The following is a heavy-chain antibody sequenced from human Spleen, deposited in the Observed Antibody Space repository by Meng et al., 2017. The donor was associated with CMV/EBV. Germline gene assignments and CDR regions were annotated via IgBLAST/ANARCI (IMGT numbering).Heavy chain of an antibody. CDR3: ARNSVGMDV. V-gene: IGHV1-18*01. CDR2: INPHNGHI. CDR1: GDTFIKYP. J-gene: IGHJ6*02. Sequence: ASVKVSCKPPGDTFIKYPITWLRQAPGGGLEWVGWINPHNGHINNAQNFQGRVTLTADTDTGTAFLDLRSLTSDDAAVYYCARNSVGMDVWGQGTTVTVSS.